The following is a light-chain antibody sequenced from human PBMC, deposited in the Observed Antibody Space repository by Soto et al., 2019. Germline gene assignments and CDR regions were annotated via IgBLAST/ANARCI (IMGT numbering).Light chain of an antibody. J-gene: IGKJ5*01. V-gene: IGKV2-30*01. CDR1: QSLVYSDGNTY. Sequence: DVVMTQSPLSLAVTLGQPASISCRSSQSLVYSDGNTYLNWFQQRLGQSPRRLIYKVSDRDSGVPDRFSGSGSGTDFTLKISRVEAEDVGVYYCMQGTHWPPITFGQGTRLEIK. CDR3: MQGTHWPPIT. CDR2: KVS.